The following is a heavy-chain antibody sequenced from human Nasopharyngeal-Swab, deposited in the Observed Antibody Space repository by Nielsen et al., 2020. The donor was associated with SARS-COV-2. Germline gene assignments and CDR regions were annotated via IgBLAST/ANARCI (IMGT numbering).Heavy chain of an antibody. CDR1: GGSFSGYY. CDR3: SRGDEGANYYGMDV. D-gene: IGHD3-16*01. Sequence: SETLSLTCAVYGGSFSGYYWNWIRQPPGKGLEWIGETNHGGNTNYNPSLKSRVTILVDTSKNQFSLKLASVAAAGTALYYCSRGDEGANYYGMDVWGQGTTVTVSS. CDR2: TNHGGNT. V-gene: IGHV4-34*01. J-gene: IGHJ6*02.